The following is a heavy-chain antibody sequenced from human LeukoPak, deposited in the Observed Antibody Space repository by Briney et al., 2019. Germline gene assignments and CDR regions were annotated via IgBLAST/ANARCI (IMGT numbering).Heavy chain of an antibody. CDR1: GYTFTVYQ. Sequence: ASVNVSYRASGYTFTVYQIHWVPQAPGQGLEWMGIINPSGGSTRYAQKFQDRVTMTRDMSTSTVYMELSSLRSEDTAVYYCARDCTNGVCLGYFDYWGQGTRVTVSS. D-gene: IGHD2-8*01. CDR2: INPSGGST. CDR3: ARDCTNGVCLGYFDY. J-gene: IGHJ4*02. V-gene: IGHV1-46*01.